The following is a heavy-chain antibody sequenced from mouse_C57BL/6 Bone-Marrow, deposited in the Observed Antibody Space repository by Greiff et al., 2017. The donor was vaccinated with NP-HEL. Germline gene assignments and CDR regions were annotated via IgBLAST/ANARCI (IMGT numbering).Heavy chain of an antibody. CDR3: ARPSNSWFAY. V-gene: IGHV5-6*01. Sequence: EVQRVESGGDLVKPGGSLKLSCAASGFTFSSYGMSWVRQTPDKRLEWVATISSGGSYTYYPDSVKGRFTISRDNAKNTLYLQMSSLKSEDTAMYYCARPSNSWFAYWGQGTLVTVSA. CDR2: ISSGGSYT. D-gene: IGHD4-1*01. CDR1: GFTFSSYG. J-gene: IGHJ3*01.